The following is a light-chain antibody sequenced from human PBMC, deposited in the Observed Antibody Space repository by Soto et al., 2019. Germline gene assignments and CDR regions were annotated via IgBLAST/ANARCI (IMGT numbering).Light chain of an antibody. CDR2: SNN. J-gene: IGLJ1*01. CDR3: ASWDDSLKGYV. CDR1: SSNIGSNT. V-gene: IGLV1-44*01. Sequence: QSVLTQPPSASGTPGQRVTTSCSGSSSNIGSNTVNWYQQLPGTAPKLLIYSNNQRPSGVPDRFSGCKSGTTAALAIRWLQSEDEADYYCASWDDSLKGYVFGTGTKLTVL.